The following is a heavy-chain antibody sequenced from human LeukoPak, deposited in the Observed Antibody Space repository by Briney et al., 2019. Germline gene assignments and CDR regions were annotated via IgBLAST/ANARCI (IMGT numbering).Heavy chain of an antibody. Sequence: ASVKVSCKASGYTFTSYHINWVRQATGQGLEWVGWMYPNSDNTGYAEKFQGRVTMTRNTSISTAYMELSSLRSEDTAVYYCARAGIYTTDLWGQGTLVTVSS. CDR2: MYPNSDNT. CDR3: ARAGIYTTDL. J-gene: IGHJ4*02. CDR1: GYTFTSYH. D-gene: IGHD3-10*01. V-gene: IGHV1-8*01.